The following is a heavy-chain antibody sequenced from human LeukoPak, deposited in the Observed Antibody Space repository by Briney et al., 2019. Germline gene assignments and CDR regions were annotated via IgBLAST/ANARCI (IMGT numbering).Heavy chain of an antibody. Sequence: SETLSLTCTVSGGSISSGGYSWSWIRQPPGKGLEWIGYIYHSGSTYYNPSLKSRVTISVDRSKNQFSLKLSSVTAADTAVYYCARSGYCSSTSCYNWFDPWGQGTLVTVSS. D-gene: IGHD2-2*01. J-gene: IGHJ5*02. CDR1: GGSISSGGYS. CDR3: ARSGYCSSTSCYNWFDP. CDR2: IYHSGST. V-gene: IGHV4-30-2*01.